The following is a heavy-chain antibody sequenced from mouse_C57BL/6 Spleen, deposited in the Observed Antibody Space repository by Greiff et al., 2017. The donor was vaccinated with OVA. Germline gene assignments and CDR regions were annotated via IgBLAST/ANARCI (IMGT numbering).Heavy chain of an antibody. CDR3: ARMIYYSKEGCAY. D-gene: IGHD2-5*01. V-gene: IGHV5-4*03. Sequence: DVMLVESGGGLVKPGGSLKLSCAASGFTFSSYAMSWVRQTPEKRLEWVATISDGGSYTYYPDNVKGRFTISRDNAKNNLYLQMSHLKSEDTAMYYCARMIYYSKEGCAYWGQGTLVTVSA. J-gene: IGHJ3*01. CDR2: ISDGGSYT. CDR1: GFTFSSYA.